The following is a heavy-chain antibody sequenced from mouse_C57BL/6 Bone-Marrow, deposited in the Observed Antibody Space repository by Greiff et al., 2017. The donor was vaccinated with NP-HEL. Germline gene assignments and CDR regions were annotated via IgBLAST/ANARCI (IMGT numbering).Heavy chain of an antibody. Sequence: VKLVESGAELVKPGASVKLSCKASGYTFTEYTIHWVKQRSGQGLEWIGWFYPGSGSIKYNEKFKDKATLTADKSSSTVYMELSRLTSEDSAVYFCARGNYGNFYWYFDVWGTGTTVTVSS. CDR1: GYTFTEYT. J-gene: IGHJ1*03. D-gene: IGHD2-1*01. V-gene: IGHV1-62-2*01. CDR2: FYPGSGSI. CDR3: ARGNYGNFYWYFDV.